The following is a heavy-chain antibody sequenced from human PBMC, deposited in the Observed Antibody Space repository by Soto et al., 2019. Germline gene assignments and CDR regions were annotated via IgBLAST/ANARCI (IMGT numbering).Heavy chain of an antibody. D-gene: IGHD6-19*01. J-gene: IGHJ4*02. V-gene: IGHV3-53*01. CDR2: IYSGGST. CDR3: ARDSHVGSGWQLTADY. CDR1: GFTGSSHY. Sequence: PGGSMRLSCAASGFTGSSHYMSWVRQAPGKGLEWVSVIYSGGSTYYADSVKGRFTISRDNSKNTLYLQMNSLRAEDTAVYYCARDSHVGSGWQLTADYWGQGTLVTVSS.